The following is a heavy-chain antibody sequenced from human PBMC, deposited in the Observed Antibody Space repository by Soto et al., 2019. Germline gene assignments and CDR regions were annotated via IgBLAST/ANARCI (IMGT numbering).Heavy chain of an antibody. D-gene: IGHD3-9*01. CDR3: ARGTGYYDILTGYYPYDY. J-gene: IGHJ4*02. V-gene: IGHV4-39*07. Sequence: LSLTCTVSGGSISSSSYYWGWIRQPPGKGLEWIGSIYYSGSTYYNPSLKSRVTISVDTSKNQFSLKLSSVTAADTAVYYCARGTGYYDILTGYYPYDYWSQGTLVTVSS. CDR1: GGSISSSSYY. CDR2: IYYSGST.